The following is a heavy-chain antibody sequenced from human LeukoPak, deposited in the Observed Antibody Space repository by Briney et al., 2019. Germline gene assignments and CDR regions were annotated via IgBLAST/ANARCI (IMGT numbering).Heavy chain of an antibody. V-gene: IGHV4-59*01. J-gene: IGHJ5*02. D-gene: IGHD3-10*01. CDR2: IYYSGST. CDR3: ARDRHGSGSAHSFDP. Sequence: SETLSLTCTVSGRSISSYYWSWIRKPPGKALEGIGYIYYSGSTNYNPSLKSRVTISVDTSKNQFSLKLSSVTAADTAVYYCARDRHGSGSAHSFDPWGQGTLVTVSS. CDR1: GRSISSYY.